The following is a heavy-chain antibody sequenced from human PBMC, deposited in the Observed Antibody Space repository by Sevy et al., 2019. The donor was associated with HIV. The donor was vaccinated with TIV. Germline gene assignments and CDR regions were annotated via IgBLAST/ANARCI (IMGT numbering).Heavy chain of an antibody. Sequence: GGCLRLSCAASGFTFSDAWVSWVRQAPGKGLEWVGRVRSKGDGGTAEYAAPLKGRFSISRDDSKNMVYVQMNSQKTEDTGIYYCTTEGADWGQGTLVTVSS. CDR3: TTEGAD. CDR2: VRSKGDGGTA. V-gene: IGHV3-15*01. J-gene: IGHJ4*02. CDR1: GFTFSDAW.